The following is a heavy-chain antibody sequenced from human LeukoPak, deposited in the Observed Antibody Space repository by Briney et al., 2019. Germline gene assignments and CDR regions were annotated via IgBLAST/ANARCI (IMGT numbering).Heavy chain of an antibody. CDR3: ARDGDFWSASPHYMDV. J-gene: IGHJ6*03. Sequence: GGSLRLSCAASGFTFISYSRNWVRQAPGKGLEWGSYISRSSRTIYYVYSVKGRFTTSRDNAKNSLYLQMNSLRAEDTAVYYCARDGDFWSASPHYMDVWGKGTTVTASS. D-gene: IGHD3-3*01. V-gene: IGHV3-48*01. CDR1: GFTFISYS. CDR2: ISRSSRTI.